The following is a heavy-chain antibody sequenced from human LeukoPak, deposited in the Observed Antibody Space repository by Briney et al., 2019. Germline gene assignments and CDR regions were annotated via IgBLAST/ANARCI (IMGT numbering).Heavy chain of an antibody. J-gene: IGHJ4*02. Sequence: GGSLRLSCAASGFTFRTYGMSWVRQAPGKGLEWVSGLSGSGASTYYTDSVKGRFTISRDNSKNTLYLQMNSLRAEDTDVYYCAKGAKVGTTAMDYWGQGTLVTVSS. V-gene: IGHV3-23*01. CDR2: LSGSGAST. D-gene: IGHD1/OR15-1a*01. CDR3: AKGAKVGTTAMDY. CDR1: GFTFRTYG.